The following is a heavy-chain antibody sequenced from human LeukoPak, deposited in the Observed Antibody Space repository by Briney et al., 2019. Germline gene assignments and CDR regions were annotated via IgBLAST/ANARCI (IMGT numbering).Heavy chain of an antibody. V-gene: IGHV3-21*01. D-gene: IGHD6-19*01. J-gene: IGHJ3*02. Sequence: GGSLRLSCAASGFTFSSYSMNWVRQAPGKGLEWVSSISSSSSYIYYANSVKGRFTISRDNAKNSLYLQMNSLRAEDTAVYYCARDSNPSGWYSADAFDIWGQGTMVTVSS. CDR2: ISSSSSYI. CDR3: ARDSNPSGWYSADAFDI. CDR1: GFTFSSYS.